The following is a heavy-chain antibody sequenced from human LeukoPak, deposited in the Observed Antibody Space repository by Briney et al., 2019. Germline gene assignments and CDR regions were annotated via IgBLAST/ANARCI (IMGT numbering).Heavy chain of an antibody. J-gene: IGHJ4*02. CDR2: INPNSGGT. V-gene: IGHV1-2*06. Sequence: ASVKVSCKASGYTFTGYYMHWVRQAPGQGLEWMGRINPNSGGTNYAQKFQGRVIMTRDTSISTAYMELSRLRSDDTAVYYCARGVYQGDYFDYWGQGTLVTVSS. D-gene: IGHD6-6*01. CDR1: GYTFTGYY. CDR3: ARGVYQGDYFDY.